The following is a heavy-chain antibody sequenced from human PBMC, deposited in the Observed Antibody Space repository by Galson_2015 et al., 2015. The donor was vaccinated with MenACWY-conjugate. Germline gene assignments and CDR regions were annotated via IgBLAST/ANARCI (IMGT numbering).Heavy chain of an antibody. V-gene: IGHV3-7*03. Sequence: SLRLSCAASGFTFSSYAMSWVRQAPGKGLEWVANIKEDGSATNYGDSVRGRFTISRDNAKNSLYLQLNSLRAEDTAVYYCARDDDHCGADRGGQGTLVTVSS. CDR2: IKEDGSAT. CDR3: ARDDDHCGADR. J-gene: IGHJ4*02. CDR1: GFTFSSYA. D-gene: IGHD2-21*02.